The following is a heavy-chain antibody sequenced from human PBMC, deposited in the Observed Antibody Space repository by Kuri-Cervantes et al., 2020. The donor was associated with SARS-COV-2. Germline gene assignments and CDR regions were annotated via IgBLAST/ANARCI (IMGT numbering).Heavy chain of an antibody. CDR1: GFTVSTNA. CDR2: LNPGGAT. Sequence: GESLKISCAASGFTVSTNAMNFFRQSAGKGLEWVSSLNPGGATFYADSVKGRFTISTDTSKNMVFLQMNNLRVDDTAVYYCARGMAGTPRYFDCWGRGTLVTVSS. J-gene: IGHJ4*01. D-gene: IGHD5-24*01. V-gene: IGHV3-53*01. CDR3: ARGMAGTPRYFDC.